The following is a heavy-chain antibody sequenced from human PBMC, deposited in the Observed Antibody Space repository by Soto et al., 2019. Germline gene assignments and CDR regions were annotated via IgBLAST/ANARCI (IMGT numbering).Heavy chain of an antibody. CDR2: IYYSGST. D-gene: IGHD1-26*01. CDR1: GGSISGGGYY. J-gene: IGHJ4*02. Sequence: QVQLQESGPGLVKPSQTLSLTCSFSGGSISGGGYYWSWIRQHPGKGLEWIGYIYYSGSTYYNPSLESRVTISIDTSENQFSLKLTSVSAADTAVYYCARRASRGRDPFYFDSWGQGTLVAVSS. V-gene: IGHV4-31*03. CDR3: ARRASRGRDPFYFDS.